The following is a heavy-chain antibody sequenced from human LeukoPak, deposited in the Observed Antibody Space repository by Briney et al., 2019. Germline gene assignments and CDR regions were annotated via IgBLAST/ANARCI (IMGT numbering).Heavy chain of an antibody. CDR2: IYSGGST. Sequence: GGSLRLSCAASGFTVSSNYMSWVRQAPGKGLEWVSVIYSGGSTYYADSVKGRFTISRDNSKNTLYLQMNSLRAEDTAVYYCARARRHSSSFPAAFWFDLWGQGTLVTVSS. J-gene: IGHJ5*02. D-gene: IGHD6-13*01. V-gene: IGHV3-53*01. CDR3: ARARRHSSSFPAAFWFDL. CDR1: GFTVSSNY.